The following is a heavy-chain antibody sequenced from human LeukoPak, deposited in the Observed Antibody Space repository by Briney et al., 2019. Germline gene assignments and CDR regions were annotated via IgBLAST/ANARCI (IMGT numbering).Heavy chain of an antibody. J-gene: IGHJ5*02. CDR3: ARDMGPTYYDFWGADP. D-gene: IGHD3-3*01. V-gene: IGHV1-46*03. Sequence: ASVKVSCKASGYTFTIYYMHWVRQAPGQGLEWMGIINPSGGSTSYAQKFQGRVTMTRDTSTSTVYMELSSLRSEDTAVYYCARDMGPTYYDFWGADPWGQGTLVTVSS. CDR2: INPSGGST. CDR1: GYTFTIYY.